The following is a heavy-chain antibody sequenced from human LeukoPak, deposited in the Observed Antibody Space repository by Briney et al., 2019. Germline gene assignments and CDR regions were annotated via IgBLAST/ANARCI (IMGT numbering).Heavy chain of an antibody. J-gene: IGHJ4*02. CDR1: GFTFSTYG. CDR3: AKSGYNRFDY. Sequence: GGSLRLSCAASGFTFSTYGMHWVRQAPGKGLEWVAVISYDGSNKYYADSVKGRFTISRDNSKNTLYLQMNSLRAEDTAVYYCAKSGYNRFDYWGQGTLVTVSS. V-gene: IGHV3-30*18. CDR2: ISYDGSNK. D-gene: IGHD5-24*01.